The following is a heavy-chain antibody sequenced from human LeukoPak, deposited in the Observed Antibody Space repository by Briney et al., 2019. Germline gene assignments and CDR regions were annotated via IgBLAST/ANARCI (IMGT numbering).Heavy chain of an antibody. CDR2: ISYDGSNK. J-gene: IGHJ6*02. CDR3: ASRALNGDMDYYYGMDV. Sequence: GGSLRLSCASSGFTFSSYAMHWVRQAPGKGLEWVAFISYDGSNKYYADSVKGRFTISRDNSKNTLYLQMNSLRAEDTAVYYCASRALNGDMDYYYGMDVWGQGTTVTVSS. D-gene: IGHD4-17*01. CDR1: GFTFSSYA. V-gene: IGHV3-30-3*01.